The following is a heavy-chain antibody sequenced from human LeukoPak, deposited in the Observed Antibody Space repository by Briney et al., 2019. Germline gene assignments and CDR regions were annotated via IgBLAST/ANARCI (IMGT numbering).Heavy chain of an antibody. Sequence: SETLSLTCTVSDGSISSSSYYWGWIRQPPGKGLEWIGSIYYSGSTYYNPSLKSRVTISVGTSKNQFSLKLSSVTAADTAVYYCARHRSIVATIDYWGQGTLVTVSS. CDR2: IYYSGST. V-gene: IGHV4-39*01. CDR1: DGSISSSSYY. D-gene: IGHD5-12*01. J-gene: IGHJ4*02. CDR3: ARHRSIVATIDY.